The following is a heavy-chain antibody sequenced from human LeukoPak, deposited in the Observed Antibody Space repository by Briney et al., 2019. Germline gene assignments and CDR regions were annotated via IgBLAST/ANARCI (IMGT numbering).Heavy chain of an antibody. J-gene: IGHJ5*02. Sequence: SETLSLTCAVSGGSISSGGYYWSWIRQPPGKGLEWIGYIYYSGSTNYNPSLKSRVTISVDTSKNQFSLKLSSVTAADTAVYYCASGHSNYWFDPWGQGTLVTVSS. V-gene: IGHV4-61*08. CDR1: GGSISSGGYY. CDR3: ASGHSNYWFDP. CDR2: IYYSGST. D-gene: IGHD4-11*01.